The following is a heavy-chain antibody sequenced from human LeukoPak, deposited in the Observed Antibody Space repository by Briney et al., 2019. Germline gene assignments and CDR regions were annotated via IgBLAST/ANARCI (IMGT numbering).Heavy chain of an antibody. D-gene: IGHD4-17*01. Sequence: GGSLRLSCAASGFTFSSYSMNWVRQAPGKGLEWVSSISSSSSYIYYADSVKGRFTISRDNAKNSLYLQMNSLRAEDTAVYYCAKTQEWATVTTWAASGSIDYWGQGTLVTVSS. CDR2: ISSSSSYI. V-gene: IGHV3-21*01. CDR3: AKTQEWATVTTWAASGSIDY. CDR1: GFTFSSYS. J-gene: IGHJ4*02.